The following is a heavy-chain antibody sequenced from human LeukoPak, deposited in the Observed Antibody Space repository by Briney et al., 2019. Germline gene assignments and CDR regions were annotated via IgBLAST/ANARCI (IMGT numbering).Heavy chain of an antibody. Sequence: GGSLRLSCAASKFTFRTYGMSWVRQAAGKGLQWVSTVSASGDSTYVADSVKGLFTISRDNSKSTLFLQMNSLRADDTAVYYCANLRRSGADRDALDVWGQGTMVTVSS. D-gene: IGHD1-26*01. V-gene: IGHV3-23*01. CDR2: VSASGDST. CDR3: ANLRRSGADRDALDV. J-gene: IGHJ3*01. CDR1: KFTFRTYG.